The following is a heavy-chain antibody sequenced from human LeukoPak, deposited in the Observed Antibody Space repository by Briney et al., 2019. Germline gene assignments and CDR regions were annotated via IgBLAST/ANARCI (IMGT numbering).Heavy chain of an antibody. CDR3: ARELNWNYDS. D-gene: IGHD1-7*01. J-gene: IGHJ5*01. Sequence: SETLSLTCAVYGGSFSGYYWSWIRQPPGKGLEWIGEINHSGSTNYNPSLKSRVTISVDTSKNQFSLKLSSVTAADTAVYYCARELNWNYDSWGQGTLVTVSS. V-gene: IGHV4-34*01. CDR1: GGSFSGYY. CDR2: INHSGST.